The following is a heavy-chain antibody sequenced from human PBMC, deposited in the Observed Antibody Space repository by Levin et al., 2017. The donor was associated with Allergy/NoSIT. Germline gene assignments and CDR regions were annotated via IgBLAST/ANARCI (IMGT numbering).Heavy chain of an antibody. Sequence: PGGSLRLSCTASGLTFGDYAVSWVRQAPGKGLEWVGFIRSKAYGGTTAYAASVKGRFTISRDDSKSIAYLQMNSLKTEDTAVYYCTSAVDTAMVFRFDYWGQGTLVTVSS. V-gene: IGHV3-49*04. D-gene: IGHD5-18*01. CDR2: IRSKAYGGTT. CDR1: GLTFGDYA. CDR3: TSAVDTAMVFRFDY. J-gene: IGHJ4*02.